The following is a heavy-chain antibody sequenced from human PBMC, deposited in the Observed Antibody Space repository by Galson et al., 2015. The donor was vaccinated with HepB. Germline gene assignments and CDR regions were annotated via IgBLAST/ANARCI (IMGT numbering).Heavy chain of an antibody. Sequence: SVTVSCKASGYTFVTYNIVWIRQASGQGPESLGWMDPNSGDTDYALKFQGRVSMTWDTPTSTAYMELSSLRAEDTAVYYCARALEWELVDYWGQGTL. J-gene: IGHJ4*02. D-gene: IGHD1-26*01. CDR1: GYTFVTYN. CDR2: MDPNSGDT. CDR3: ARALEWELVDY. V-gene: IGHV1-8*01.